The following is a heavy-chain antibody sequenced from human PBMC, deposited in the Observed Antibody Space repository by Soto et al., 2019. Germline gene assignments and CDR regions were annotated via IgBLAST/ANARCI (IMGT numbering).Heavy chain of an antibody. CDR2: IIPIFGTA. Sequence: SVKVSCKASGGTFSSYAISWVRQAPGQGLEWMGGIIPIFGTANYAQKFQGRVTITADESTSTAYMELSSLRSEDTAVYYCARDGTGCSGGSCYPYSWFDPWGQGTLVTVSS. J-gene: IGHJ5*02. V-gene: IGHV1-69*13. CDR1: GGTFSSYA. CDR3: ARDGTGCSGGSCYPYSWFDP. D-gene: IGHD2-15*01.